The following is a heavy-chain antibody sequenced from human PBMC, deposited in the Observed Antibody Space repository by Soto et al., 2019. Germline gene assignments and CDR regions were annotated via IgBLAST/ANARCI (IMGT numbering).Heavy chain of an antibody. CDR1: GFTFSNAW. V-gene: IGHV3-15*01. CDR2: IKSKTDGATP. D-gene: IGHD3-10*02. Sequence: GGSLRLSCAASGFTFSNAWMSWVRQAPGKGLGWVGRIKSKTDGATPDYAAPVKGRFTITRDDSKITLYRQRNSLKSEDAAVYYCTTGHLVVFGELCYFDYWGQGTLVTVSS. CDR3: TTGHLVVFGELCYFDY. J-gene: IGHJ4*02.